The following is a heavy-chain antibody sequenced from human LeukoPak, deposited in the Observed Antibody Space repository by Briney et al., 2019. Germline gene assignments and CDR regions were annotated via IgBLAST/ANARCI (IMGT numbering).Heavy chain of an antibody. V-gene: IGHV3-21*01. D-gene: IGHD4-11*01. CDR2: ISSSSSYI. J-gene: IGHJ1*01. CDR1: GFTFSSYS. Sequence: GGSLRLSCAASGFTFSSYSMNWVRQAPGKGLEWVSSISSSSSYIYYADSVKGRFTISRDNAKNSLYPQMNSLRAEDTAVYYCATYSILNAREFRYWGQGTLVTVTS. CDR3: ATYSILNAREFRY.